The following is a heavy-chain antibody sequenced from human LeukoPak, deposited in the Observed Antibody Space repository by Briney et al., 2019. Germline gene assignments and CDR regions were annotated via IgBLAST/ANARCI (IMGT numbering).Heavy chain of an antibody. CDR1: GGSFSGYY. Sequence: SETLSLTCAVYGGSFSGYYWSWIRQPPGKGLEWIGEINHSGSTNYNPSLKSRVTISVDTSKNQFSLKLSSVTAADTAVYYCARARYDFWSAAGAFDIWGQGTMVTVSS. CDR2: INHSGST. V-gene: IGHV4-34*01. D-gene: IGHD3-3*01. CDR3: ARARYDFWSAAGAFDI. J-gene: IGHJ3*02.